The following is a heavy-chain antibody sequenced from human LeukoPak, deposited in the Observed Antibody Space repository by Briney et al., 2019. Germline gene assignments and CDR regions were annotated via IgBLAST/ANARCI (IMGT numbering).Heavy chain of an antibody. Sequence: ASVKLSCQASGYIFTNYYIHWVRQAPGQGLEWMGLINPSNHRTNYAQRFQGRVTMTRDMSTSTVYMELSSLRSEDTAVFYCARGVHVRKYDSNENCFDPWGQGTLVTVSS. CDR2: INPSNHRT. V-gene: IGHV1-46*01. CDR3: ARGVHVRKYDSNENCFDP. D-gene: IGHD3-22*01. J-gene: IGHJ5*02. CDR1: GYIFTNYY.